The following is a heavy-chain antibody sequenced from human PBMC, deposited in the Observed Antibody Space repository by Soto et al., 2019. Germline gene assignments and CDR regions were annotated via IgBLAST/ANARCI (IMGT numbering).Heavy chain of an antibody. J-gene: IGHJ6*02. D-gene: IGHD2-2*01. Sequence: PGGSLRLSCAAFGFTFSDHYMAWVRQAPGKGLEWVGRTRNKANSYTTEYAASVKGRFTISRDDSKNSLYLQMNSLKTEDTAVYYCARGGYCSSTSCYRDYYGMDVWGQGTTVTVSS. V-gene: IGHV3-72*01. CDR1: GFTFSDHY. CDR3: ARGGYCSSTSCYRDYYGMDV. CDR2: TRNKANSYTT.